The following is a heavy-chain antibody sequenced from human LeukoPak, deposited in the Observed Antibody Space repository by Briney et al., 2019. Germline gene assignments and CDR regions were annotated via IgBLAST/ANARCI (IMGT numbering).Heavy chain of an antibody. CDR3: AKLYYYDSSGYFGY. Sequence: GGSLRLSCAASGFIFSRNSMNWVRQAPGKGLEWVSSISSSSSYIYYADSVKGRFTISRDNAKNSLYLQMNSLGAEDTAVYYCAKLYYYDSSGYFGYWGQGTLVTVSS. CDR1: GFIFSRNS. D-gene: IGHD3-22*01. J-gene: IGHJ4*02. CDR2: ISSSSSYI. V-gene: IGHV3-21*01.